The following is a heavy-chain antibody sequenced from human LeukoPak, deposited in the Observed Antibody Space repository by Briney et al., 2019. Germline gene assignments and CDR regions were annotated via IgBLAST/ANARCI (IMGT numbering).Heavy chain of an antibody. CDR1: GYSFTSYW. CDR2: IYPGDSDT. D-gene: IGHD4-23*01. J-gene: IGHJ4*02. V-gene: IGHV5-51*01. Sequence: GESLQISCKGSGYSFTSYWIGWVRQMPGKGLEWMGIIYPGDSDTRYSPSFQGQVTISADKSISTAYRQWSSLKASDTAMYYCARYGGNSRDYFDYWGQGTLVTVSS. CDR3: ARYGGNSRDYFDY.